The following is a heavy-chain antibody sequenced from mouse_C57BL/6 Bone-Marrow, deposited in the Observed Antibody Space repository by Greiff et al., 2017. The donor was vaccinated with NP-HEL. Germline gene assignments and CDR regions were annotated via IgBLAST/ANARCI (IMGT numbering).Heavy chain of an antibody. CDR1: GFTFTDYY. CDR2: IRNKANGYTT. Sequence: EVKLVESGGGLVQPGGSLSLSCAASGFTFTDYYMSWVRQPPGKALEWMGFIRNKANGYTTEYSASVKGRFTISRDNSQSILYLQMNALRAEDSATYYCARPYDYDGAWFAYWGQGTLGTVSA. CDR3: ARPYDYDGAWFAY. D-gene: IGHD2-4*01. J-gene: IGHJ3*01. V-gene: IGHV7-3*01.